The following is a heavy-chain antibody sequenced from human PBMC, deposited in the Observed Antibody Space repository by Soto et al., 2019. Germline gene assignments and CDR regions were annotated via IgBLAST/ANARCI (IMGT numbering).Heavy chain of an antibody. J-gene: IGHJ4*02. V-gene: IGHV4-4*07. CDR3: ARGHSTSTSCYPSDY. D-gene: IGHD2-2*01. Sequence: SKTLSLTCTVAGGSISNYYWSWIRQPAGKGLEWIGRIYTSGSTDYNPSLKSRVTMSVDTSKNQFSLRLSSVTAADTAVYYCARGHSTSTSCYPSDYWGQGALVTGSS. CDR2: IYTSGST. CDR1: GGSISNYY.